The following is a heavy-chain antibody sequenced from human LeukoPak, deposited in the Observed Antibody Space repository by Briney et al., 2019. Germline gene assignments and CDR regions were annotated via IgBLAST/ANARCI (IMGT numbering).Heavy chain of an antibody. D-gene: IGHD3-22*01. J-gene: IGHJ4*02. Sequence: PGGSLRLSCAASGFTFSNAWMNWVRQAPGKGLEWVGRIKSRTDGGTTDYAAPVKGRFTISRDDSKNTLYLQMNSLKTEDTAVYYCSTTYYYDSSEGYWGQGTLVTVSS. CDR3: STTYYYDSSEGY. CDR2: IKSRTDGGTT. CDR1: GFTFSNAW. V-gene: IGHV3-15*07.